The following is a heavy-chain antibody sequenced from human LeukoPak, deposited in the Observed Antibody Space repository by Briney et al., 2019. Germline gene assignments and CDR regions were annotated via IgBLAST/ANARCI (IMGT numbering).Heavy chain of an antibody. CDR3: ASRYYYDSSGYGSYFDY. V-gene: IGHV4-39*07. Sequence: SETPSLTCTVSGGSISSGGYYWSWIRQPPGKGLEWIGEINHSGSTNYNPSLKSRVTISVDTSKNQFSLKLSSVTAADTAVYYCASRYYYDSSGYGSYFDYWGQGTLVTVSS. CDR2: INHSGST. J-gene: IGHJ4*02. D-gene: IGHD3-22*01. CDR1: GGSISSGGYY.